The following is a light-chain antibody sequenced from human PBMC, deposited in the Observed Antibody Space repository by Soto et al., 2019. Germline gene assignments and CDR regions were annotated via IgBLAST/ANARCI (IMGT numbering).Light chain of an antibody. CDR2: SAY. Sequence: TQSPSSMSASLGDRVTIXXRESKGISRRYLAWYQQRPGKAPRXLIYSAYSRATGIPDRFGGSGSATGFTLTISRLEPEDFAVYYCQQYGSSPTFGQGTKVDI. CDR3: QQYGSSPT. V-gene: IGKV3-20*01. J-gene: IGKJ1*01. CDR1: KGISRRY.